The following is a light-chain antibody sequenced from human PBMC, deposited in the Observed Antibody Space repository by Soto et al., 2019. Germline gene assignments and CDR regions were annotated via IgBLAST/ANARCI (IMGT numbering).Light chain of an antibody. J-gene: IGLJ1*01. CDR3: SSYTSSRTYV. Sequence: QSFLPQPASLSGSPGQSITISCTGTSSDVGGYNYVSWYQQHPGKVPKLMIYEVTNRPSGVSNRFSGSKSVNTASLTISGLQAEDEADYYCSSYTSSRTYVFGTGTKVTVL. CDR1: SSDVGGYNY. V-gene: IGLV2-14*01. CDR2: EVT.